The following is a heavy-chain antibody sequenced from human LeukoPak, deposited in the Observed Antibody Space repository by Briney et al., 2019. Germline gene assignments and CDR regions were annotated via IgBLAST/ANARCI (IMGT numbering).Heavy chain of an antibody. CDR1: GYTFTSYG. Sequence: SVKVSCKASGYTFTSYGISWVRQAPGQGLEWMGGIIPIFGTANYAQKFQGRVTITADESTSTAYMELSSLRSEDTAVYYCARDRGLRYGMDVWGQGTTVTVSS. V-gene: IGHV1-69*13. J-gene: IGHJ6*02. CDR2: IIPIFGTA. CDR3: ARDRGLRYGMDV. D-gene: IGHD5-12*01.